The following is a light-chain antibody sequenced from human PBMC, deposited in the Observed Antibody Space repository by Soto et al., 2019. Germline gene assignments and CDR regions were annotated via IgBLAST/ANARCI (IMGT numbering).Light chain of an antibody. CDR3: SLYTSENTYV. Sequence: QSVLTQPPSASGSPGQSVTISCTGTSSDVGKYDYVSWFQHHPGKAPKLIIYEASNRPSGVPDRFSGSKSGNTASLTISGLQAADEADYYCSLYTSENTYVFGTGTKVTV. CDR1: SSDVGKYDY. CDR2: EAS. V-gene: IGLV2-18*01. J-gene: IGLJ1*01.